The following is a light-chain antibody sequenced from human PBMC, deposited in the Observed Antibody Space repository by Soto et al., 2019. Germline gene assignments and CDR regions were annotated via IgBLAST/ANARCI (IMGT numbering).Light chain of an antibody. V-gene: IGKV1-39*01. J-gene: IGKJ2*01. CDR2: AAS. CDR1: QSISSY. Sequence: DIQMTQSPSSLSASVGDRVTITCRASQSISSYLNWYQQKPGKAPKLLIYAASSLQSGSPSRFSGSGSGTDFTLTISSLQPDDFATYYGQHSYSSPYTFGQGTKLEIK. CDR3: QHSYSSPYT.